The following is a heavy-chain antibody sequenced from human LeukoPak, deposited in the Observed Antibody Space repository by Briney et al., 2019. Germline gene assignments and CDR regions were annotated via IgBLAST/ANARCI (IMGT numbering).Heavy chain of an antibody. Sequence: GASVKVSCKASGYILTDYYMHWVRQAPGQGLEWMGWINPNSGDTNYAQKFQGRVTMTTDTSISTVYMELRRLRYDDTAAYYCARGPLEYCSGGTCYSGRNWFDPWGQGTLVTVSS. CDR3: ARGPLEYCSGGTCYSGRNWFDP. D-gene: IGHD2-15*01. CDR2: INPNSGDT. J-gene: IGHJ5*02. V-gene: IGHV1-2*02. CDR1: GYILTDYY.